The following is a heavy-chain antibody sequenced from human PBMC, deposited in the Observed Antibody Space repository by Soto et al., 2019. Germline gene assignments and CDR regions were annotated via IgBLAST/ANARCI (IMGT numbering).Heavy chain of an antibody. V-gene: IGHV3-66*04. CDR3: ARHGDNYGGGYFDY. Sequence: EVQLVESGGGLVQPGGSLRLSCAASGVTVSSNDMSWVRQAPGKGLEWVSVIYSGGSTYYADSVKGRFTISRDNSKNTLYLQMNSLRAEDTAVYYCARHGDNYGGGYFDYWGQGTLVTVSS. CDR2: IYSGGST. D-gene: IGHD5-18*01. J-gene: IGHJ4*02. CDR1: GVTVSSND.